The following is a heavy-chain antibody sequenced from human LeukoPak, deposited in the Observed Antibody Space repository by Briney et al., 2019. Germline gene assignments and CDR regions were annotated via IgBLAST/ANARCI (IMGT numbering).Heavy chain of an antibody. Sequence: PSETLSLTCTVSGGSISGYFWSWIRQPPGKGPEWIGYIHSTGSTDYDPSLRSRVTISVDTSKNQFSLKLRSVTAADTAVYYCARAGPRRDGYNVDYWGQGTLVTVSS. CDR3: ARAGPRRDGYNVDY. J-gene: IGHJ4*02. CDR1: GGSISGYF. V-gene: IGHV4-59*01. CDR2: IHSTGST. D-gene: IGHD5-24*01.